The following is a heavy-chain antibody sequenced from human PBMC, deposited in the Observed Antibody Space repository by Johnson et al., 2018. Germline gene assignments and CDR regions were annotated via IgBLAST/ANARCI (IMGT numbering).Heavy chain of an antibody. CDR1: GFSFSDFS. D-gene: IGHD4-17*01. CDR3: ARWGYGDYGGFDI. Sequence: EVQLVESGGALLKPGGSLRLSCAASGFSFSDFSMNWVRQAPGKGLEWVSSISSGSSYIYYGNSVKGRFTISRDNAKNSLYLQMNNLRAEDTAVYYCARWGYGDYGGFDIWGRGTMVTVSS. CDR2: ISSGSSYI. J-gene: IGHJ3*02. V-gene: IGHV3-21*01.